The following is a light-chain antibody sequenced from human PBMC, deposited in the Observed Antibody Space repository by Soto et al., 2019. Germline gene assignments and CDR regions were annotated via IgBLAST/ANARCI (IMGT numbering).Light chain of an antibody. Sequence: DVQMTQSPSSLSASVGDRVTITCRASQTISSYLNWYQQKPGKAPKLLIYAASSLQSGVPSRFSSSGSGTDFTHTISSLQPEDFATYYWQQSHSIPYTFGQGTKLEIK. CDR1: QTISSY. CDR2: AAS. CDR3: QQSHSIPYT. V-gene: IGKV1-39*01. J-gene: IGKJ2*01.